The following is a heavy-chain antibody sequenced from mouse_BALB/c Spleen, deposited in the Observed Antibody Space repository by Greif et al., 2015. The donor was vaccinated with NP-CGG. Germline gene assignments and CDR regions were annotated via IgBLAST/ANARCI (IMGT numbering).Heavy chain of an antibody. CDR2: ISSGGSYT. V-gene: IGHV5-6-4*01. Sequence: EVKLMESGGCLVKPGGSLKLSCAASGFTFSSYTMSWVRQTPEKRLEWVATISSGGSYTYYPDSVKGRFTISRDNAKNXLYLQMSSLKSEDTAMYYCTREGDGYYGKAMDYWGQGTSVTVSS. CDR1: GFTFSSYT. D-gene: IGHD2-3*01. CDR3: TREGDGYYGKAMDY. J-gene: IGHJ4*01.